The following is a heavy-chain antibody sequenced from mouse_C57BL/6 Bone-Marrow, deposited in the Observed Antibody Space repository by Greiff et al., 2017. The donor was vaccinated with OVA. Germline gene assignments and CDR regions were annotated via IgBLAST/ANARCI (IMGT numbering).Heavy chain of an antibody. Sequence: EVQLQESGPGLVKPSQSLSLTCSVTGYSITSGYYWNWIRQFPGNKLEWMGYISYDGSNNYNPSLKNRISITRDTSKNQFFLKLNSVTTEDTATYYCARKLGQYFDYWGQGTTLTVSS. CDR3: ARKLGQYFDY. CDR1: GYSITSGYY. V-gene: IGHV3-6*01. D-gene: IGHD4-1*01. J-gene: IGHJ2*01. CDR2: ISYDGSN.